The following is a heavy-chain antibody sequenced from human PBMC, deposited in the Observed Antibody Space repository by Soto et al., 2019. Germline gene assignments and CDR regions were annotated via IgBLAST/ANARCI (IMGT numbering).Heavy chain of an antibody. J-gene: IGHJ5*02. CDR3: ARSRKLLWFGELFSNWFDP. CDR1: GYSFTSYW. V-gene: IGHV5-51*01. Sequence: PGESLKISCKGSGYSFTSYWIGWVRQMPGKGLEWMGIIYPGDSDTRYSPSFQGQVTISADKSISTAYLQRSSLKASDTAMYYCARSRKLLWFGELFSNWFDPWGQGTLVTVSS. CDR2: IYPGDSDT. D-gene: IGHD3-10*01.